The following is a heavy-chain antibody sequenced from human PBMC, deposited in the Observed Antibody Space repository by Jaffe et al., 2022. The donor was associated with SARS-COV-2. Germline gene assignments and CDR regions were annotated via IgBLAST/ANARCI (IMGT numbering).Heavy chain of an antibody. J-gene: IGHJ6*02. Sequence: QVQLVQSGAEVRKPGASVKVSCKASGYTFTNYYIHWVRQAPGQGLEWMGIINPSGGNTNYAQKFQDRVAMTRDTSTSTVYMELSSLRSEDTAVYYCARDSVDLRTFYYNYGMDVWGQGTTVTVSS. CDR2: INPSGGNT. CDR1: GYTFTNYY. V-gene: IGHV1-46*01. D-gene: IGHD1-7*01. CDR3: ARDSVDLRTFYYNYGMDV.